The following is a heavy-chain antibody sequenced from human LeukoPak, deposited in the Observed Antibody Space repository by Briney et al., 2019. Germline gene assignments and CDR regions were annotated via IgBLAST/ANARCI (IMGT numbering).Heavy chain of an antibody. CDR1: GFTFTSYG. J-gene: IGHJ4*02. D-gene: IGHD2-15*01. Sequence: GRSLRLSCAASGFTFTSYGMHWVRQAPGKGLEWVAVIWYDGSDKYYADSVKGRFTISRDNSKNTLYLQMSSLRAEDTAVYYCARDCSGGSCYFDHWGQGTPVTVSS. V-gene: IGHV3-33*01. CDR2: IWYDGSDK. CDR3: ARDCSGGSCYFDH.